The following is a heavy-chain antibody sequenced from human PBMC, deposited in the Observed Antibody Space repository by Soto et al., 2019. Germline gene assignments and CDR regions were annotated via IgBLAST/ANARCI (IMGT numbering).Heavy chain of an antibody. D-gene: IGHD3-3*01. V-gene: IGHV1-3*04. CDR3: ARDRDLWSGYYTGMDV. CDR1: EYIFSRYT. CDR2: INTANGNT. Sequence: ASVKVSCKAPEYIFSRYTMHWVRQAPGQRPEWMGWINTANGNTEYSEKFQDRITITRDTPASTAYMELSSLRPEDTAQYYCARDRDLWSGYYTGMDVWGQGTTVTVPS. J-gene: IGHJ6*02.